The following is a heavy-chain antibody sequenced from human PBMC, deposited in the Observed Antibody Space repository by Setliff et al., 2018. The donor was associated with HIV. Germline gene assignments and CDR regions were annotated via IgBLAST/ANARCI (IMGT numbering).Heavy chain of an antibody. CDR1: GFTFSTFA. Sequence: PGGSLRLSCVASGFTFSTFAMNWVRQAPGKGLEWVSVISFDGTKTSYADSVKDRFTISRDNSKNTLYLQMSSLRVDDTAVYYCATANRMVVVGVSTPGWTLWGQGALVTVSS. D-gene: IGHD2-21*01. V-gene: IGHV3-30*07. CDR2: ISFDGTKT. J-gene: IGHJ4*02. CDR3: ATANRMVVVGVSTPGWTL.